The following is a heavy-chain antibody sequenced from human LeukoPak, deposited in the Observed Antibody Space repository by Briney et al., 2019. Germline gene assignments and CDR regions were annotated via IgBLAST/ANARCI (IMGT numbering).Heavy chain of an antibody. D-gene: IGHD3-9*01. CDR1: GFTFSSYA. CDR3: AKGVSGHYDILTGNDY. Sequence: GGSLRLSCAASGFTFSSYAMNWVRQAPGKGLEWVSGVSGNGGRTDYAGSVKGRFTISRDNSKNSLFLQMNSLRAEDTAIYYCAKGVSGHYDILTGNDYWGQGTLVTVSS. CDR2: VSGNGGRT. V-gene: IGHV3-23*01. J-gene: IGHJ4*02.